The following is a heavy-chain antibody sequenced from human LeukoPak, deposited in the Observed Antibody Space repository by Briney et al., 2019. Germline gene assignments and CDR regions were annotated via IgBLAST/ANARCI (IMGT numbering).Heavy chain of an antibody. CDR1: GGSISNYY. Sequence: SETLSLTCTVSGGSISNYYWSWIRQPPGKGLEWIAEINHSGSTNYNPSLKTRVTISVDTSKNQFSLKLSSVTAADTAVYYCAGTNSSGPTWFDPWGQGTLVTVSS. CDR3: AGTNSSGPTWFDP. V-gene: IGHV4-34*01. J-gene: IGHJ5*02. CDR2: INHSGST. D-gene: IGHD6-19*01.